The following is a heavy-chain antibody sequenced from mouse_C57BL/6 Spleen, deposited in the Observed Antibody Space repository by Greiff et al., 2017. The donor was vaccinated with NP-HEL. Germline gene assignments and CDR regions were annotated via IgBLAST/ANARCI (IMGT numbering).Heavy chain of an antibody. CDR2: ISYDGSN. V-gene: IGHV3-6*01. D-gene: IGHD2-1*01. CDR1: GYSITSGYY. J-gene: IGHJ3*01. CDR3: ASLLYYGAY. Sequence: EVQLVESGPGLVKPSQSLSLTCSVTGYSITSGYYWNWIRQFPGNKLEWMGYISYDGSNNYNPSLKNRISITRDTSKHQFFLKLNSVTTEDTATYYCASLLYYGAYWGQGTLVTVSA.